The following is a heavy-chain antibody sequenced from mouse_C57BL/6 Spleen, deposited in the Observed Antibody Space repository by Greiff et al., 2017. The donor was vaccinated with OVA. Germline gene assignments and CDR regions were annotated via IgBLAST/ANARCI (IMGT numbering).Heavy chain of an antibody. J-gene: IGHJ4*01. D-gene: IGHD1-1*01. Sequence: DVKLVESGGGLVKPGGSLKLSCAASGFTFSSYAMSWVRQTPEKRLEWVATISDGGSYTYYPDNVKGRFTISRDNAKNNLYLQMSHLKSEDTAMYYCASTVVVRGAMDYWGQGTSVTVSS. CDR2: ISDGGSYT. V-gene: IGHV5-4*03. CDR3: ASTVVVRGAMDY. CDR1: GFTFSSYA.